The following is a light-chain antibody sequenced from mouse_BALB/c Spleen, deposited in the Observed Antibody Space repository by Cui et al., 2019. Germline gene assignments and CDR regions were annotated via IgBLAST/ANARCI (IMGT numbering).Light chain of an antibody. CDR3: QQWSSNPLT. CDR1: SSVSY. CDR2: LTS. J-gene: IGKJ5*01. Sequence: QIVLTQSPALISASPGEKVTMTCSASSSVSYMYWYQQKPRSSPKPWIYLTSNLASGVPACFSGSGSGTSYSLTISSMEAEDAATYYCQQWSSNPLTFGAGTKLELK. V-gene: IGKV4-68*01.